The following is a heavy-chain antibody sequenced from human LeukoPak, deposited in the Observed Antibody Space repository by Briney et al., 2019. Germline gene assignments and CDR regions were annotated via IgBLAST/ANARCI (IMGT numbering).Heavy chain of an antibody. CDR1: GGSISSGGYY. CDR2: IYYSGST. J-gene: IGHJ4*02. CDR3: ARGSSGSYLAL. Sequence: SETLSLTRTVSGGSISSGGYYWSWIRQHPGKGLEWIGYIYYSGSTYYNPSLKSRVTISVDTSKNQFSLKLSSVTAADTAVYYCARGSSGSYLALWGQGTLVTVSS. V-gene: IGHV4-31*03. D-gene: IGHD3-10*01.